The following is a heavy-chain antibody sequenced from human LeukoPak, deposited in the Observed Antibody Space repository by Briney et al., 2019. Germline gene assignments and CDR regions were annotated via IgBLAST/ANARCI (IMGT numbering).Heavy chain of an antibody. D-gene: IGHD1-26*01. CDR1: GFTFNSYA. CDR3: AKDVGGATPYDY. J-gene: IGHJ4*02. V-gene: IGHV3-23*01. Sequence: SGVSVRLSCAASGFTFNSYAMRWVRQAPGKGLEWVSAISGSGGNTYYADSVKGRFTISRDNSKNTLYLQMNSLRAEDTAVYCCAKDVGGATPYDYWGQGTLVTVSS. CDR2: ISGSGGNT.